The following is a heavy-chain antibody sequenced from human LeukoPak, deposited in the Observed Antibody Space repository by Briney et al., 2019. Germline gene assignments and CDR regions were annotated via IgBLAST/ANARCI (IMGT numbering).Heavy chain of an antibody. V-gene: IGHV1-69*04. CDR3: ARDLFNYYDSSGYLYYFDY. Sequence: GASVTVSCKASGGTFSSYAISWVRQAPGQGLEWMGRIIPILGIANYAQKFQGRVTITADKSTSTAYMELSSLRSEDTAVYYCARDLFNYYDSSGYLYYFDYWGQGTLVTVSS. CDR2: IIPILGIA. D-gene: IGHD3-22*01. J-gene: IGHJ4*02. CDR1: GGTFSSYA.